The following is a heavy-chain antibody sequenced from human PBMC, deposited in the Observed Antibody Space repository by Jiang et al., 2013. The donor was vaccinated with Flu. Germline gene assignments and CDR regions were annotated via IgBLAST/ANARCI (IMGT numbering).Heavy chain of an antibody. V-gene: IGHV3-23*01. J-gene: IGHJ2*01. D-gene: IGHD4-17*01. CDR2: ISGSGGST. CDR3: AKDGLYGDYVLVSWYLDL. Sequence: VQLLESGGGLVQPGGSLRLSCAASGFTFSSYAMSWVRQAPGKGLEWVSAISGSGGSTYYADSVKGRFTISRDNSKNTLYLQMNSLRAEDTAVYYCAKDGLYGDYVLVSWYLDLWGRGTLVTVSS. CDR1: GFTFSSYA.